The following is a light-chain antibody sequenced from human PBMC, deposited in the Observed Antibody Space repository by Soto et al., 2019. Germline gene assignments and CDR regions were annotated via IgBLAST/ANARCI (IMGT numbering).Light chain of an antibody. Sequence: QSALTQPASVSGSPGQSITISCAGTTSDIGGYDYVSWYQQHPGRAPKLMIFDVNSRPSGVSNRFSGSKSGNTASLTISGLRAEDEADYYCSSFTSSFTHVFGTGTKVTVL. V-gene: IGLV2-14*03. CDR1: TSDIGGYDY. CDR3: SSFTSSFTHV. CDR2: DVN. J-gene: IGLJ1*01.